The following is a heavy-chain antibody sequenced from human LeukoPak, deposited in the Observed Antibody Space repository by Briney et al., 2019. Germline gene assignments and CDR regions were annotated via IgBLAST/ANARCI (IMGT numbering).Heavy chain of an antibody. J-gene: IGHJ6*03. Sequence: PGGSLRLSCAASGFTFRTYEMHWVRQAPGKGLEWVSYISRGGNSIYYADSVKGRFTISRDDAKNSLFLQMNSLRGEDTAVYYCARDSVTDYYYYMDVWGKGTTVTVSS. CDR1: GFTFRTYE. V-gene: IGHV3-48*03. CDR3: ARDSVTDYYYYMDV. D-gene: IGHD3-16*02. CDR2: ISRGGNSI.